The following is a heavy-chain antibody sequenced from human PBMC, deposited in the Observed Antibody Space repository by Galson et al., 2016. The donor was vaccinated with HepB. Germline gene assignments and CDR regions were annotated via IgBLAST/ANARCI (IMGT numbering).Heavy chain of an antibody. V-gene: IGHV3-9*01. J-gene: IGHJ3*01. CDR2: ISWNSGNI. D-gene: IGHD3-3*01. CDR3: AKPIRFLGGFFDL. Sequence: SLRLSCAASGFTFDDYAMHWVRQAPGKGLEWVSGISWNSGNIDYGDAVKGRFTISRGNAKNSLFLQMNSLRPEDTALYYCAKPIRFLGGFFDLWGQGTMVTVSS. CDR1: GFTFDDYA.